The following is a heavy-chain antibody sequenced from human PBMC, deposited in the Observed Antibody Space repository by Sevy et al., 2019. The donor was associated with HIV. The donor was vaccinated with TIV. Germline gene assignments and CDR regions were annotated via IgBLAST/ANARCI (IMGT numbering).Heavy chain of an antibody. J-gene: IGHJ6*03. CDR3: AKVYGSGTPTYYYYYYMDV. Sequence: GGSLRLSCAASGFTFTSYAMSWVRQAPGKGLEWVSSIDGSAINTYYADSVKGRFTISRDNSKNTLYLQMSSLRAEDMAVYYCAKVYGSGTPTYYYYYYMDVWGKGTTVTVSS. CDR2: IDGSAINT. V-gene: IGHV3-23*01. D-gene: IGHD3-10*01. CDR1: GFTFTSYA.